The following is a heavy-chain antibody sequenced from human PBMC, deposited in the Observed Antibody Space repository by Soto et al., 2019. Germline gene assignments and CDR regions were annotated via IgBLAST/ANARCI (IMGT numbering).Heavy chain of an antibody. Sequence: SCAASGFTFSSYAMHWVRQAPGKGLEWVAVISYDGSNKYYADSVKGRFTISRDNSKNTLYLQMNSLRAEDTAVYYCARMATVAGSRYFDYWGQGTLVTVSS. CDR1: GFTFSSYA. V-gene: IGHV3-30-3*01. D-gene: IGHD6-19*01. CDR3: ARMATVAGSRYFDY. CDR2: ISYDGSNK. J-gene: IGHJ4*02.